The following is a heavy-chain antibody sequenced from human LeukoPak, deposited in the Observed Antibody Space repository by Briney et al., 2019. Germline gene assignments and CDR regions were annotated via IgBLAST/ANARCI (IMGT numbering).Heavy chain of an antibody. CDR2: IIFGTA. D-gene: IGHD3-10*01. J-gene: IGHJ4*02. Sequence: PGASVKVSCKASGGTFSSYAISWVRQAPGQGLEWMGGIIFGTANYAQKFQGRVTITADKSTSTAYMELSSLRSEDTAVYYCARDGFGDALIYDYWGQGTLVTVSS. CDR1: GGTFSSYA. V-gene: IGHV1-69*06. CDR3: ARDGFGDALIYDY.